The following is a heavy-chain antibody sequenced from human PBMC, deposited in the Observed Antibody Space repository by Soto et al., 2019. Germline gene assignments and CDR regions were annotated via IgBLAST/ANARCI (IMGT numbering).Heavy chain of an antibody. Sequence: PGGSLRLSCAASGFTFSSYAMSWVRQAPGKGLEWVSAISGSGGSTYYADSVKGRFTISRDNSKNTLYLQMNSLRAEDTAVYYRAKIKTEGGLLGGMDVGGKGTTVTVSS. V-gene: IGHV3-23*01. J-gene: IGHJ6*04. CDR1: GFTFSSYA. CDR2: ISGSGGST. CDR3: AKIKTEGGLLGGMDV. D-gene: IGHD1-26*01.